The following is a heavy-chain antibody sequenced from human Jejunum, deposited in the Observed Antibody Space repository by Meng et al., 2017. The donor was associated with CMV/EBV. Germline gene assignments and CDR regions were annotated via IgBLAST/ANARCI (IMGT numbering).Heavy chain of an antibody. J-gene: IGHJ6*02. Sequence: GLTVSTNYMIWVRQDRGKGLEWVSIIYSSGYTYYADSVKGRFTHSRDISKNTMFLKMNSLRVEDTAIYYCARDPYSNSLYYDMDVWGQGTAVTVSS. CDR3: ARDPYSNSLYYDMDV. V-gene: IGHV3-53*01. D-gene: IGHD4-11*01. CDR1: GLTVSTNY. CDR2: IYSSGYT.